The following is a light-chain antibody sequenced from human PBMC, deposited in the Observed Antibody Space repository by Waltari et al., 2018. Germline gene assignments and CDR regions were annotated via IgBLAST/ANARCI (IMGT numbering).Light chain of an antibody. V-gene: IGLV4-69*01. CDR3: QTGGHGTWV. J-gene: IGLJ3*02. Sequence: QLVLTQSPSASASLGASVKLTCTLSSGHSTNVIAWLQKRPEKGPRFVMKVNSDGSHSKGDEIPDRFSGSSSGAERYLTISSLQSEDEADYYCQTGGHGTWVFGGGTKLTVL. CDR2: VNSDGSH. CDR1: SGHSTNV.